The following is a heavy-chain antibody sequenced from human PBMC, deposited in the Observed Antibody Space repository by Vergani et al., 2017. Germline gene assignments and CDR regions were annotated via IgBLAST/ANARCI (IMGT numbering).Heavy chain of an antibody. CDR2: ISYDGSNK. CDR1: GFTFSSYA. J-gene: IGHJ4*02. CDR3: AILELGYCSSTSCYTGPTDFDY. D-gene: IGHD2-2*02. V-gene: IGHV3-30-3*01. Sequence: QAQLVESGGGVVQPGRSLRLSCAASGFTFSSYAMHWVRQAPGKGLEWVAVISYDGSNKYYADSVKGRFTISRDNSKNTLYLQMNSLRAEDTAVYYCAILELGYCSSTSCYTGPTDFDYWGQGTLVTVSS.